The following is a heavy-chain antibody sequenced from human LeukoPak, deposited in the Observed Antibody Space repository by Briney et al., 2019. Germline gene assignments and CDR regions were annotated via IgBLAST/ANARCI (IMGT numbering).Heavy chain of an antibody. Sequence: GGSLRLSSAASGLSFSTNWMSWVRQAPGKGLEWVANIKQDGSEKYYLDSVKGRFTISRDNAKNSLYLQMNSLRAEDTAVYYCRAASGTGDYWGQGTLVTVSS. J-gene: IGHJ4*02. CDR2: IKQDGSEK. CDR3: RAASGTGDY. D-gene: IGHD6-13*01. V-gene: IGHV3-7*01. CDR1: GLSFSTNW.